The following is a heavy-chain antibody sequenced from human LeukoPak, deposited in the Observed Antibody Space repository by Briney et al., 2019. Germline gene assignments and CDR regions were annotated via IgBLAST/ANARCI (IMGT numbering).Heavy chain of an antibody. CDR3: AREGGDAWYPPYYDFWSGYYTASNYYYMDV. Sequence: SETLSLTCTVSGGSISSSSYYWGWIRQPPGKGLEWIGSIYYSGSTYYNPSLKSRVTISVDTSKNQFSLRLSSVTAADTAVYYCAREGGDAWYPPYYDFWSGYYTASNYYYMDVWGKGTTVTVSS. V-gene: IGHV4-39*07. J-gene: IGHJ6*03. CDR2: IYYSGST. CDR1: GGSISSSSYY. D-gene: IGHD3-3*01.